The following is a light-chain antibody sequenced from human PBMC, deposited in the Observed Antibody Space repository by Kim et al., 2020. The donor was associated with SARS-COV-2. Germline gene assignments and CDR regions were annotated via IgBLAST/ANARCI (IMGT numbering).Light chain of an antibody. Sequence: ASSGDRVTITCRASQDIANSLAWYQQKPGKVPQVLIYGASALQSGVPSRFSGSGSGTEFTLTIGSLQTEDVATYYWQKYNSAPWTFGPGTKVDIK. V-gene: IGKV1-27*01. CDR2: GAS. J-gene: IGKJ1*01. CDR3: QKYNSAPWT. CDR1: QDIANS.